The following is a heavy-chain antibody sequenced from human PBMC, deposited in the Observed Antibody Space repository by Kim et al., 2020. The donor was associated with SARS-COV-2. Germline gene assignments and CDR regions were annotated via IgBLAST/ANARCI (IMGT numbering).Heavy chain of an antibody. CDR1: GGSISSSNW. CDR2: IYHSGST. D-gene: IGHD3-10*01. CDR3: ARVSQRWFGRYYYGMDV. J-gene: IGHJ6*02. Sequence: SETLSLTCAVSGGSISSSNWWSWVRQPPGKGLEWIGEIYHSGSTNYNPSLKSRVTISVDKSKNQFSLKLSSVTAADTAVYYCARVSQRWFGRYYYGMDVWGQGTTVTVSS. V-gene: IGHV4-4*02.